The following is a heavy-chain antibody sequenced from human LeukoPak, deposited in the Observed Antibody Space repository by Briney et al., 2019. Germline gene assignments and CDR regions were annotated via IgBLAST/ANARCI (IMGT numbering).Heavy chain of an antibody. Sequence: GGSLRLSCAASGFTFSSYSMSWVRQAPGKGLEWVSYISSSSSTIYYADSVKGRFTISRDNAKNSLYLQMNSLRAEDTAVYYCAVPGIAAADDAFDIWGQGTMVTVSS. V-gene: IGHV3-48*04. CDR3: AVPGIAAADDAFDI. J-gene: IGHJ3*02. CDR1: GFTFSSYS. D-gene: IGHD6-13*01. CDR2: ISSSSSTI.